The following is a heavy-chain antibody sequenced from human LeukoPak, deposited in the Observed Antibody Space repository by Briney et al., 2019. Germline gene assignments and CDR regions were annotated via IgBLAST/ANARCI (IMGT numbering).Heavy chain of an antibody. CDR3: ARGGAVVVAARYRWFDP. CDR1: GGSFSGYY. J-gene: IGHJ5*02. D-gene: IGHD2-15*01. Sequence: SETLSLTCAVYGGSFSGYYWNWIRQPPGKGLEWIGEINHSGSTNYNPSLKSRITISVDTSKNQLSLKLSSVTAADTAVYYCARGGAVVVAARYRWFDPWGQGTLVTVSS. CDR2: INHSGST. V-gene: IGHV4-34*01.